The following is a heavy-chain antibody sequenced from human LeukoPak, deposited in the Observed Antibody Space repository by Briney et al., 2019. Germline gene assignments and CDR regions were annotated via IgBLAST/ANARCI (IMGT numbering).Heavy chain of an antibody. CDR2: IYYSGST. CDR3: ASHGYDILSGLI. Sequence: PSETLSLTCTVSGGPISSYYWSWIRQPPGKGLEWIGYIYYSGSTNYNPSLESRVTISVDTSKKQFSLQLSSVTAADTAIYYCASHGYDILSGLIWGQGTMVTVSS. V-gene: IGHV4-59*08. J-gene: IGHJ3*02. CDR1: GGPISSYY. D-gene: IGHD3-9*01.